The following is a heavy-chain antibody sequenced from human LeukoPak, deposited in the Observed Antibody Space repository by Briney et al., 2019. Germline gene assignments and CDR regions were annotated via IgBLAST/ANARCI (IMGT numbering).Heavy chain of an antibody. V-gene: IGHV1-8*01. CDR1: GYTFTSYD. CDR2: MNPNSGNT. D-gene: IGHD3-22*01. CDR3: ARETGHDYYDSSGYYFQFDP. J-gene: IGHJ5*02. Sequence: ASVKVSCKASGYTFTSYDINWVRQATGQGLEWMGWMNPNSGNTGYAQKFQGRVTMTRNTSISTAYMELSRLRSDDTAVYYCARETGHDYYDSSGYYFQFDPWGQGTLVTVSS.